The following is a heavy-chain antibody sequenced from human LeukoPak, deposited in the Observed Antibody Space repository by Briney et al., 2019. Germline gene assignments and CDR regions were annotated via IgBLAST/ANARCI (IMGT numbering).Heavy chain of an antibody. V-gene: IGHV4-59*08. CDR3: AKSANGYSSS. Sequence: SEPLSLTCIVSGVSIKNNYWSWMRQPPGKGLEWVGYIYYSGSTNYNPSLKSRVTMSVDTSKNQFSLKLSSVTAADTAVYYCAKSANGYSSSWGQGTLVTVSS. J-gene: IGHJ5*02. D-gene: IGHD5-18*01. CDR1: GVSIKNNY. CDR2: IYYSGST.